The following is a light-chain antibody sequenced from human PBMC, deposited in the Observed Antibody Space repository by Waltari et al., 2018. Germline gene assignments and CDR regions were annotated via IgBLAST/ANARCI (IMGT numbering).Light chain of an antibody. CDR1: LSVSKY. Sequence: EIVLTQSPATLSLSTGKRATLSFRASLSVSKYLAWYQQKPGQAPRLLIYDTSNRERCTPARCSGSGSGTDFTLTISNLEPEDFAVYYCQQRNDWPLTFGGGTKVEIK. CDR3: QQRNDWPLT. V-gene: IGKV3-11*01. CDR2: DTS. J-gene: IGKJ4*01.